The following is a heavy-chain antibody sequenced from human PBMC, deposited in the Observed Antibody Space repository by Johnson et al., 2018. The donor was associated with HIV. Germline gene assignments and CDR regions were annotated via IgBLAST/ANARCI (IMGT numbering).Heavy chain of an antibody. CDR2: ISYDGTNK. CDR1: GFTFSTYG. CDR3: ARGVTGYSYGT. V-gene: IGHV3-30*03. D-gene: IGHD5-18*01. J-gene: IGHJ3*01. Sequence: QMLLVESGGGVVQPGRSLRLSCIASGFTFSTYGMHWVRQAPGKGLEWVAVISYDGTNKYYANSVKGRFTISRDNSKNTLYLQMNSLRVEDTAVYYCARGVTGYSYGTWGQGTMVTVSS.